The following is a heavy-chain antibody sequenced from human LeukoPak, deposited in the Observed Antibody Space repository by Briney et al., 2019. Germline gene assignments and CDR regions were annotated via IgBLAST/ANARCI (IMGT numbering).Heavy chain of an antibody. CDR2: ISAYNGNT. D-gene: IGHD3-22*01. Sequence: ASVKVSCKATGAPFTSYGTSWLRQAPGQGLEWMGWISAYNGNTNYAQKLQGRVTMTTDTSTSTAYMELRSLRSDDTAVYYCARDRSYWGILIVVVPPCDYWGQGTLVTVSS. CDR1: GAPFTSYG. CDR3: ARDRSYWGILIVVVPPCDY. J-gene: IGHJ4*02. V-gene: IGHV1-18*01.